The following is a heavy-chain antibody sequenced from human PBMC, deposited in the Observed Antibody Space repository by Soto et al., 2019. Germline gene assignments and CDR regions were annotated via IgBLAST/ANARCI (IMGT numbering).Heavy chain of an antibody. CDR1: GGTFSSYT. D-gene: IGHD4-17*01. J-gene: IGHJ4*02. V-gene: IGHV1-69*02. Sequence: QVQLVQSGAEVKKPGSSVKVSCKASGGTFSSYTISWVRQAPGQGLEWMGRIIPILGIANYAQKFQGRVTITADKSTSTAYMELSSLRSEDTAVYYCARRSPPHMSDYGAVDYWGQGTLVTVSS. CDR2: IIPILGIA. CDR3: ARRSPPHMSDYGAVDY.